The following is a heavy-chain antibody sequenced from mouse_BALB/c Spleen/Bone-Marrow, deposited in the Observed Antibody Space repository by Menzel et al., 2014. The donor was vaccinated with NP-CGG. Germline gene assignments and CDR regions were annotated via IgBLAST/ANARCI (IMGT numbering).Heavy chain of an antibody. D-gene: IGHD1-1*01. CDR1: GFAFSSYD. Sequence: EVMLVESGGGLVKPGGSLKLSCAASGFAFSSYDMSWVRQTPEKRLEWVAYISSGGGSTYYPDTVKGRFTISRDNAKNTLYLQMSSLKSEDTAMYYCARHRQLTTANWGQGTLVTVS. J-gene: IGHJ3*01. CDR2: ISSGGGST. V-gene: IGHV5-12-1*01. CDR3: ARHRQLTTAN.